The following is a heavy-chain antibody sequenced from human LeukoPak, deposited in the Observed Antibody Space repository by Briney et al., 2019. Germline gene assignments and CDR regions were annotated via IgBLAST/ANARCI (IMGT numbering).Heavy chain of an antibody. D-gene: IGHD6-6*01. V-gene: IGHV4-34*01. J-gene: IGHJ2*01. Sequence: PSETLSLTCAVYRGSFRGYYWSWIRQPPGKGLEWIGEINHSGSINYNPSLKSRVTISVDTSKNQFSLKLSSVTAADTAVYYCANRGSIADWYFDVWGRGTLVTVSS. CDR3: ANRGSIADWYFDV. CDR2: INHSGSI. CDR1: RGSFRGYY.